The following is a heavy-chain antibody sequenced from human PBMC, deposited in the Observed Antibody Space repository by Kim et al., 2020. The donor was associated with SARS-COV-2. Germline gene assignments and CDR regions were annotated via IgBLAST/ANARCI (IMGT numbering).Heavy chain of an antibody. V-gene: IGHV4-39*01. CDR2: IYYSGST. Sequence: SETLSLTCTVSGGSISSSSYYWGWIRQPPGKGLEWIGSIYYSGSTYYNPSLKSRVTISVDTSKNQFSPKLSSVTAADTAVYYCARQLPEYYDILTGYYWFGWFDPWGQGTLVTVSS. CDR1: GGSISSSSYY. J-gene: IGHJ5*02. D-gene: IGHD3-9*01. CDR3: ARQLPEYYDILTGYYWFGWFDP.